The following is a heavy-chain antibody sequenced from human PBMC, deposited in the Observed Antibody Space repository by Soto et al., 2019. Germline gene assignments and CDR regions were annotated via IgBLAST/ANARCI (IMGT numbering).Heavy chain of an antibody. J-gene: IGHJ4*02. D-gene: IGHD6-19*01. CDR3: AKEARLTVAGPVFDY. Sequence: GGSLRLSCAASGFTFSSYGMHWVRQAPGKGLEWVAVISYDGSNKYYADSVKGRFTISRDNSKNTLYLQMNSLRAEDTAVYYCAKEARLTVAGPVFDYWGQGTLVTVSS. CDR2: ISYDGSNK. CDR1: GFTFSSYG. V-gene: IGHV3-30*18.